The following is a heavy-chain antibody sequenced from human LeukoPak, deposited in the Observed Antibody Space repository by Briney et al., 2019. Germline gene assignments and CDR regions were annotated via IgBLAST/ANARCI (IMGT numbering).Heavy chain of an antibody. CDR3: ARGAVAGIFDY. CDR1: GGSISSYY. CDR2: IYTSGST. J-gene: IGHJ4*02. V-gene: IGHV4-4*07. Sequence: PSETLSLTCTGSGGSISSYYWSWIRQHAGKGLEWIGRIYTSGSTNYNASLKSRVTMSVDTSKNQFSLKLSSVTAADTAVYYCARGAVAGIFDYWGQGTLVTVSS. D-gene: IGHD6-19*01.